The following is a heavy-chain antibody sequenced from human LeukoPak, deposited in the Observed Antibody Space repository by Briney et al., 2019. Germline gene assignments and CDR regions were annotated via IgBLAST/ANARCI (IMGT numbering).Heavy chain of an antibody. CDR3: ARPYISGWYNAFDI. J-gene: IGHJ3*02. CDR2: IYYSGTT. V-gene: IGHV4-39*01. D-gene: IGHD6-19*01. CDR1: GGSISSSTYY. Sequence: PSETLSLTCTVSGGSISSSTYYWGWIRQPPGKGLEWIGSIYYSGTTYYNPSLNSRVTISVDTSKNQFSLKLSSVTAADTAVYYCARPYISGWYNAFDIWGQGTMVTVSS.